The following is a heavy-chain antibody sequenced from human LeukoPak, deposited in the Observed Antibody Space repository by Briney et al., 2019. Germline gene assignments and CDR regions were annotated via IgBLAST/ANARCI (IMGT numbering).Heavy chain of an antibody. CDR3: AKDGQSSGWYPDY. CDR1: GFTFDDYA. CDR2: ISWNSGGI. J-gene: IGHJ4*02. V-gene: IGHV3-9*01. Sequence: GGSLRLSCAASGFTFDDYAMHWVRQAPGKGLEWVSGISWNSGGIGYADSVKGRFTISRDNAKNSLYLQMNSLRAEDTALYYCAKDGQSSGWYPDYWGQGTLVTVSS. D-gene: IGHD6-19*01.